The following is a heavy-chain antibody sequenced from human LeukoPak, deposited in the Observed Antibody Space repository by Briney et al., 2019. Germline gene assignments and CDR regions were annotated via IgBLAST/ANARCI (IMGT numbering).Heavy chain of an antibody. CDR2: IYYSGST. V-gene: IGHV4-31*03. J-gene: IGHJ6*02. CDR3: ARETTMVRGVRANGMDV. D-gene: IGHD3-10*01. CDR1: GGSISSGGYY. Sequence: SEILSLTCTVSGGSISSGGYYWSWIRQHPGKGLEWIGYIYYSGSTYYNPSLKSRVTISVDTSKNQFSLKLSSVTAADTAVYYCARETTMVRGVRANGMDVWGQGTTVTVSS.